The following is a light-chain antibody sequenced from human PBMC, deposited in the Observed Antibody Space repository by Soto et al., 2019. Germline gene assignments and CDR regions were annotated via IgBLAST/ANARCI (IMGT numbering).Light chain of an antibody. CDR2: EVS. CDR1: SSDVGGYNY. Sequence: QSALTQPASVYGSPGQSITISCTGSSSDVGGYNYVSWYQQHPGKVPKLMIYEVSNRPSGISNRFSGSKSGNTASLSISGLQAEDEADYYCSSFTTSSFYVFGTGTKLTVL. CDR3: SSFTTSSFYV. J-gene: IGLJ1*01. V-gene: IGLV2-14*01.